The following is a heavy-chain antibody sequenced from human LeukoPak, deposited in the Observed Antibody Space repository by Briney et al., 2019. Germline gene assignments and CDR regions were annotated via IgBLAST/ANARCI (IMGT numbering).Heavy chain of an antibody. V-gene: IGHV4-31*03. CDR1: GGSISSGGYY. CDR2: IYYSGST. D-gene: IGHD3-3*01. J-gene: IGHJ6*02. Sequence: PSQTLSLTCTVSGGSISSGGYYWSWIRQHPGKGLEWIGYIYYSGSTYYNPSLKSRVTISVDTSKNQFSLKLSSVTAADTAVYYCARYLIDPTPYYDFWSGDRSYGMDVWGQGTLVTVSS. CDR3: ARYLIDPTPYYDFWSGDRSYGMDV.